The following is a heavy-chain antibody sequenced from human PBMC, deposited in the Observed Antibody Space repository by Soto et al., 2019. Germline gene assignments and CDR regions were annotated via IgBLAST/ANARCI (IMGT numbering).Heavy chain of an antibody. CDR3: ARDEDHYGSGRSYSTRDD. Sequence: QVQLEQSGAEVKKPGASVKVSCKASGYTFTNHYIHWVRQGPGQGPEWMGTINPSGGKTDYAQKFQGRVTFTRDTPTSTGYMELRSLRAEDTAIYYCARDEDHYGSGRSYSTRDDWGQGTLVTVSS. J-gene: IGHJ4*02. CDR1: GYTFTNHY. CDR2: INPSGGKT. D-gene: IGHD3-10*01. V-gene: IGHV1-46*01.